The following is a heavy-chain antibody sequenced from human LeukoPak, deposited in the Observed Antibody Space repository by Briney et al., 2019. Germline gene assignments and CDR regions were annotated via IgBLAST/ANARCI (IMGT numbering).Heavy chain of an antibody. V-gene: IGHV4-4*07. Sequence: PSETLSLTCTVSGGSISSYYWSWIRQPAGKGLEWIGRIYTSGSTNYNPSLKSRVTMSVDTSKNQFSLKLSSVTAADTAVYYCARVGSRSDYVWGSYRYFDYWGQGTLVTVSS. CDR3: ARVGSRSDYVWGSYRYFDY. J-gene: IGHJ4*02. CDR2: IYTSGST. D-gene: IGHD3-16*02. CDR1: GGSISSYY.